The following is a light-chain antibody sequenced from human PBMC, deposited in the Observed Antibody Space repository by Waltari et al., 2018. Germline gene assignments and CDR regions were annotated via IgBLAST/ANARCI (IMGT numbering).Light chain of an antibody. CDR1: SLRSYY. CDR3: NSRDSSGNPYV. CDR2: GKN. Sequence: SSELTQDPAVSVALGQTVRITCQGDSLRSYYASWYQQKPGQAPVLVIYGKNNRPPGIPDRYCGSSPGNPASLTITGAQAEDEADYYCNSRDSSGNPYVFGTGTKVTVL. V-gene: IGLV3-19*01. J-gene: IGLJ1*01.